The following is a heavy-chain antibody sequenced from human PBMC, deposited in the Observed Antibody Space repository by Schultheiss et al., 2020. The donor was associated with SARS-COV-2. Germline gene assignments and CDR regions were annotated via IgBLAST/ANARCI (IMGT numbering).Heavy chain of an antibody. CDR3: ARDKGDDSSGYTYAFDI. D-gene: IGHD3-22*01. CDR1: GDSISSSNW. V-gene: IGHV4-4*02. Sequence: SETLSLTCGVSGDSISSSNWWSWVPQPPGKGLEWIGRIYTSGSTNYNPSLKSRVTISVDTSKNQFSLKLSSVTAADTAVYYCARDKGDDSSGYTYAFDIWGQGTMVTVSS. CDR2: IYTSGST. J-gene: IGHJ3*02.